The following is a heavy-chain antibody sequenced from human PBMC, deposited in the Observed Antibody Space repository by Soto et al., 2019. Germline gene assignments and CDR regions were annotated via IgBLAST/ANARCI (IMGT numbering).Heavy chain of an antibody. J-gene: IGHJ4*02. V-gene: IGHV3-7*01. Sequence: LRLSCAASGFTFSSYWMSWVRQAPGKGLEWVANIKQDGSEKYYVDSVKGRFTISRDNAKNSLYLQMNSLRAEDTAVYYCARELGGATSSFDYWGQGTLVTVS. D-gene: IGHD1-26*01. CDR2: IKQDGSEK. CDR3: ARELGGATSSFDY. CDR1: GFTFSSYW.